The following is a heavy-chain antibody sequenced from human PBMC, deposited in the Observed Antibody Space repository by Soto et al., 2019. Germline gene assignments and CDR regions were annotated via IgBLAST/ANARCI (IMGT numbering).Heavy chain of an antibody. V-gene: IGHV1-18*01. CDR3: ARGRPHDY. CDR1: GYTFTNYG. Sequence: QVQLVQSGAEVKNPGASVKVSCKTSGYTFTNYGISWVLQGPGQGLEWIGWLTAYNGHTNYAHKFQGRLTVTTDTSTSTAYMELRSLTSDDTAVYYCARGRPHDYWGQGTLVTVSS. CDR2: LTAYNGHT. J-gene: IGHJ4*02.